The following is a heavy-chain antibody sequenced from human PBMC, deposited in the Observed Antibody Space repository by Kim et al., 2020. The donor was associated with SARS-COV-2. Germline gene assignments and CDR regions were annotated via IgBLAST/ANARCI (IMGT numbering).Heavy chain of an antibody. Sequence: GGSLRLSCAASGFTLSSYGMHWVRQAPGKGLEWVAVIWYDGSNKYYADSVKGRFTISRDNSKNTLYLQMNSLRAEDTAVYYCAKDRCKVCGSYTYFDYWGQGTLVTVSS. CDR3: AKDRCKVCGSYTYFDY. CDR1: GFTLSSYG. J-gene: IGHJ4*02. CDR2: IWYDGSNK. V-gene: IGHV3-33*06. D-gene: IGHD1-26*01.